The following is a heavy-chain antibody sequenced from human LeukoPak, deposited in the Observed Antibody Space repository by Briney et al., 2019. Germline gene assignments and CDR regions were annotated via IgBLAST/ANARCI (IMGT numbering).Heavy chain of an antibody. Sequence: SGGSLRLSCAASGFTFGDYDMHWVRQAPGKGLEWVSLIRADGATTRYTDSVKGRFTISRDNSKNSLSLQMNSLRTEDTAVYYCVRQGGGYFGWFDFWGQGTLVTVSS. D-gene: IGHD3-22*01. J-gene: IGHJ5*01. CDR1: GFTFGDYD. CDR2: IRADGATT. CDR3: VRQGGGYFGWFDF. V-gene: IGHV3-43*02.